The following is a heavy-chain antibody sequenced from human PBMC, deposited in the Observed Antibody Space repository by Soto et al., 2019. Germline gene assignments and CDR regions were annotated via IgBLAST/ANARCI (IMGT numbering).Heavy chain of an antibody. D-gene: IGHD3-10*01. CDR3: AKIGTYLRMDV. CDR2: ISSGSGTT. Sequence: EVQLVESGGGLVQPGGSLRLSCAVSGFTFSSYSMNWVRQAPGKGLEWVSYISSGSGTTYYADSVKGRFSISRDNANNSIYLQMNSLRVEDTAVYYCAKIGTYLRMDVWGQGTTVTVYS. CDR1: GFTFSSYS. V-gene: IGHV3-48*01. J-gene: IGHJ6*02.